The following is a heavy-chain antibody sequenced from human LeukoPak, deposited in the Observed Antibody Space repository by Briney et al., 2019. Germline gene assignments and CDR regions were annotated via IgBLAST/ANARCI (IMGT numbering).Heavy chain of an antibody. CDR2: IYYSGRT. V-gene: IGHV4-59*01. Sequence: SETLSLTCTVSGVSISDYYWNWMRQPPGKGLEWIGYIYYSGRTNYNPSLKSRVSISVDTSKNQFSLKLSSVTAADTAVYYCARDFRGSVDAFDIWGQGTMVAVSS. CDR3: ARDFRGSVDAFDI. CDR1: GVSISDYY. J-gene: IGHJ3*02.